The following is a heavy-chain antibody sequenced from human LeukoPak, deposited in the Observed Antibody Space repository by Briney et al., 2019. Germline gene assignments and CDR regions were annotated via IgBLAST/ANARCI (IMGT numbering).Heavy chain of an antibody. V-gene: IGHV4-59*08. Sequence: PSETLSLTCTVSGGSISSYYWSWIRQPPGKGLEWIGYIYYSGSTNYNPSLKSRVTISVDTSKNQFSLKLSSVTAADTAVYYCARREAVAGIFDYWGQGTLVTVSS. J-gene: IGHJ4*02. CDR1: GGSISSYY. CDR2: IYYSGST. CDR3: ARREAVAGIFDY. D-gene: IGHD6-19*01.